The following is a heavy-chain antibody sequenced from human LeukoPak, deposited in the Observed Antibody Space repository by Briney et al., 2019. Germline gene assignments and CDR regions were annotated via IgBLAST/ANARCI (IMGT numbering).Heavy chain of an antibody. J-gene: IGHJ4*02. Sequence: ASVKVSCKASGYTFTSYAMHWVRQAPGQRLEWMGWINAGNGNTKYSQKFQGRVTITRDTSASTAYMELSNLRSEDTAVYYCASSEGDTAMVIDYWGQGTLVTVSS. CDR1: GYTFTSYA. V-gene: IGHV1-3*01. CDR3: ASSEGDTAMVIDY. CDR2: INAGNGNT. D-gene: IGHD5-18*01.